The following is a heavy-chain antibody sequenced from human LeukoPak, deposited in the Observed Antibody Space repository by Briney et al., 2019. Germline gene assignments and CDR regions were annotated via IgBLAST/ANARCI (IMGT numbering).Heavy chain of an antibody. CDR2: INPNSGGT. J-gene: IGHJ4*02. CDR3: ARDIRLQSYYFDY. Sequence: ASVKVSCKASGYTFTGYCMHWVRQAPGQGLEWMGWINPNSGGTNYAQKFQGRVTMTRDTSISTAYMELSRLRPDDTAVYYCARDIRLQSYYFDYWGQGTPVTVSS. CDR1: GYTFTGYC. D-gene: IGHD4-4*01. V-gene: IGHV1-2*02.